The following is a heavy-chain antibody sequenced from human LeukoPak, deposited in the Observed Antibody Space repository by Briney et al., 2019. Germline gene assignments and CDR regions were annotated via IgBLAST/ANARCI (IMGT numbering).Heavy chain of an antibody. J-gene: IGHJ5*02. Sequence: PGGSLRLSCAASGITLISYNMNWVRQAPGKGLEWVSSISSDSNYIYYADSVKGRFTISRDNAKNSLYLQMNSLRAGDTAVYYCARSVTMIVDWFDPWGQGTLVTVSS. CDR1: GITLISYN. D-gene: IGHD3-22*01. CDR3: ARSVTMIVDWFDP. V-gene: IGHV3-21*01. CDR2: ISSDSNYI.